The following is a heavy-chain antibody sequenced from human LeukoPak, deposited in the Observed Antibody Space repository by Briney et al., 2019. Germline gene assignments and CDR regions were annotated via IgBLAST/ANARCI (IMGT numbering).Heavy chain of an antibody. CDR2: IYSGGST. V-gene: IGHV3-66*01. Sequence: GGSLRLSCAASGFTVSSNYMSWVRQAPGKGLEWVSVIYSGGSTYYADSVKGRFTISRDNSKNTLYLQMNSLRAEDTAVYYCARGSYDILTGYYQDDAFDIWGQGTMVTVSS. D-gene: IGHD3-9*01. CDR1: GFTVSSNY. J-gene: IGHJ3*02. CDR3: ARGSYDILTGYYQDDAFDI.